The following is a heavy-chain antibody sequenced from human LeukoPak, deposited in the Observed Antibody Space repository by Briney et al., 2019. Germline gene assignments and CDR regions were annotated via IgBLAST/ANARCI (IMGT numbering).Heavy chain of an antibody. J-gene: IGHJ4*02. CDR3: ARVVAGATPFFDY. CDR1: GGSISNHY. D-gene: IGHD2-2*01. V-gene: IGHV4-59*11. Sequence: SETLSLTCTVSGGSISNHYWTWIRQPPGKGLEWIGYISYSGITNYNPSLKSRVTISVDMSKNQFSLKLTSVTAADTAVYYCARVVAGATPFFDYWGQGTLVTVPS. CDR2: ISYSGIT.